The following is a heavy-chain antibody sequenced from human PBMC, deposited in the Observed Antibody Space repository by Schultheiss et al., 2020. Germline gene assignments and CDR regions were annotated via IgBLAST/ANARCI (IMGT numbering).Heavy chain of an antibody. CDR2: INHSGST. J-gene: IGHJ3*02. D-gene: IGHD6-6*01. CDR1: GGSISSSSYY. Sequence: SETLSLTCTVSGGSISSSSYYWGWIRQPPGKGLEWIGEINHSGSTNYNPSLKSRVTISVDTSKNQFSLKLSSVTAADTAVYYCAREDRPLAALGTGAFDIWGQGTMVTVSS. V-gene: IGHV4-39*07. CDR3: AREDRPLAALGTGAFDI.